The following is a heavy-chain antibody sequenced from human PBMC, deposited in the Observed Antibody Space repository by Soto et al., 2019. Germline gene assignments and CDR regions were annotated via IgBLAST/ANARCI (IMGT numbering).Heavy chain of an antibody. D-gene: IGHD7-27*01. CDR2: IYDSGST. CDR3: AGGSGLYYGMDV. CDR1: GGSITSGGYY. V-gene: IGHV4-31*03. Sequence: QVHLQESGPGLVKPSQTLSLTCIVSGGSITSGGYYWSWIRQYPGKGLEWIAYIYDSGSTNYNPSLKSRVSVSVETSKNQFSLKLNSVTAADTAVYYCAGGSGLYYGMDVWGQGTTVTVSS. J-gene: IGHJ6*02.